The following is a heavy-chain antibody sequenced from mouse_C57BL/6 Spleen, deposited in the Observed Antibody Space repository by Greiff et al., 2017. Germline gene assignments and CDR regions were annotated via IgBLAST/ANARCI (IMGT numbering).Heavy chain of an antibody. CDR1: GFTFSDYG. J-gene: IGHJ4*01. V-gene: IGHV5-17*01. CDR2: ISSGSSTI. CDR3: ARGDTMDY. Sequence: EVQVVESGGGLVKPGGSLKLSCAASGFTFSDYGMHWVRQAPEKGLEWVAYISSGSSTIYYADTVKGRFTSSRDNTKITPFLQMTSLRSEGTAMYYCARGDTMDYGGQGTSVTVSS.